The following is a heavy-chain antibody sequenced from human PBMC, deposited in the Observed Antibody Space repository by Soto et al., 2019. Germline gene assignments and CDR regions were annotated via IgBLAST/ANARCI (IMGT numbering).Heavy chain of an antibody. CDR1: GFTVSSNY. D-gene: IGHD2-2*01. Sequence: EVQLVESGGGLVQPGGSLRLSCAASGFTVSSNYMSWVRQAPGKGLEWVSVIYSGGSTYYADSVKGRFTISRDNSKHTLYLQMNSLRAEDTAVYYCARGEGYCSSTSCYGTAFDIWGQGTMVTVSS. CDR3: ARGEGYCSSTSCYGTAFDI. J-gene: IGHJ3*02. CDR2: IYSGGST. V-gene: IGHV3-66*01.